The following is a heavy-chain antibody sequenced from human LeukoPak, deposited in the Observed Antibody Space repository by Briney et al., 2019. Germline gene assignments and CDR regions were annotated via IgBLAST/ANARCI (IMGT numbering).Heavy chain of an antibody. V-gene: IGHV3-64D*09. J-gene: IGHJ3*02. CDR3: VSDRETQEQI. Sequence: GGSLRLSCSGSGFTFSRHNMHWVRQAPGKGLEYVSAISYNGDGTYYVDSVKGRFTISRDNSKNTLDLQMSSLRPEDTAVYYCVSDRETQEQIWGPGTLVTVSS. D-gene: IGHD1-26*01. CDR1: GFTFSRHN. CDR2: ISYNGDGT.